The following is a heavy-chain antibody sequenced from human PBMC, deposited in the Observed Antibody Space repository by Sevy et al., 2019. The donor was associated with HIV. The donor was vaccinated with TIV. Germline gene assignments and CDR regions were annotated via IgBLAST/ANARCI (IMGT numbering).Heavy chain of an antibody. CDR3: AFGGEVGLFDI. V-gene: IGHV1-69*04. CDR1: GGTFSSYA. CDR2: IIPILGIA. D-gene: IGHD3-10*01. J-gene: IGHJ3*02. Sequence: ASVKVSCKASGGTFSSYAISWVRQAPGQGLEWMGRIIPILGIANYAQKFQGRVTITADKSTSTAYMELSSLRSEDTAGYYCAFGGEVGLFDIWGQGTMVTVSS.